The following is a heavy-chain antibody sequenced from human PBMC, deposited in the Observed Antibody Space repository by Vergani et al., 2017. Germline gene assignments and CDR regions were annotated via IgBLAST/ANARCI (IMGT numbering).Heavy chain of an antibody. CDR3: TTDGYCSGGSCYYYYMDV. Sequence: EVQLVESGGGLVKPGGSLRLSCAASGFTFSNAWMSWVRQAPGKGLEWVGRIKSKTDGGTTDYAAPVKGRFTIARDESKNTLYLQMNSLKTEDTAVYYCTTDGYCSGGSCYYYYMDVWGKGTTVTVSS. D-gene: IGHD2-15*01. CDR2: IKSKTDGGTT. V-gene: IGHV3-15*01. J-gene: IGHJ6*03. CDR1: GFTFSNAW.